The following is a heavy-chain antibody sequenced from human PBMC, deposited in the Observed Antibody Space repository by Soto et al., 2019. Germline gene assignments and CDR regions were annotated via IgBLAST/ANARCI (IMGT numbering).Heavy chain of an antibody. V-gene: IGHV1-18*01. Sequence: ASVKVSCEASGYTFTSYGINWVRQAPGQGLEWMGWMNANSGNTGYAQKLQGRVTMTTDTSTSTAYMELRSLRSDDTAVYYCARDSSINWFDPWGQGTLVTV. J-gene: IGHJ5*02. CDR3: ARDSSINWFDP. D-gene: IGHD6-13*01. CDR1: GYTFTSYG. CDR2: MNANSGNT.